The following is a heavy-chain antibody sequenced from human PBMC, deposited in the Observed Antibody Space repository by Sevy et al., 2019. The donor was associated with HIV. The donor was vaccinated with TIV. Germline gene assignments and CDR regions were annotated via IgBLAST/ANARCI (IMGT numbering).Heavy chain of an antibody. Sequence: GESLKISCKGSGYRFTDYWIVWVRQMPGKGLEWMGIIYPGDSDTTYSPSFQGQVTISVDKSISTAYLQWRSLKASDTAIFYCARGARGTLPSYYYYPMDVWGQRDHGHRLL. CDR2: IYPGDSDT. CDR3: ARGARGTLPSYYYYPMDV. CDR1: GYRFTDYW. J-gene: IGHJ6*04. V-gene: IGHV5-51*01. D-gene: IGHD1-1*01.